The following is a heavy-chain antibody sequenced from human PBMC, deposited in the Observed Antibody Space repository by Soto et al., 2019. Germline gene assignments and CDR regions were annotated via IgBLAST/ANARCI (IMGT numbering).Heavy chain of an antibody. J-gene: IGHJ4*02. D-gene: IGHD1-7*01. Sequence: GASVKVSCKASGGTFSSYAISWVRQAPGQGLEWMGGIIPIFGTANYAQKFQGRVTITADESTSTAYMELSSLRSEDTAVYYCAREVRNWNYVGGPFDYWGQGTLVTVSS. CDR1: GGTFSSYA. CDR2: IIPIFGTA. CDR3: AREVRNWNYVGGPFDY. V-gene: IGHV1-69*13.